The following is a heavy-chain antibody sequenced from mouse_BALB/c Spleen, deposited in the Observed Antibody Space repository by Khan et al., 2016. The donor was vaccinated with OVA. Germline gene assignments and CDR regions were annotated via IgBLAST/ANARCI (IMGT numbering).Heavy chain of an antibody. CDR2: IYPGSDST. D-gene: IGHD4-1*01. J-gene: IGHJ3*01. CDR3: ERGGWDVFAY. Sequence: QVQLKESGPELVKPGASVKMSCKASGYIFTDYVMNWVKQRTGQGLEWIGQIYPGSDSTYYNEKFKDKATLTADRSSSTAYMQRNSLTSEDSAVYFCERGGWDVFAYWGQGTLVTVSA. CDR1: GYIFTDYV. V-gene: IGHV1-77*01.